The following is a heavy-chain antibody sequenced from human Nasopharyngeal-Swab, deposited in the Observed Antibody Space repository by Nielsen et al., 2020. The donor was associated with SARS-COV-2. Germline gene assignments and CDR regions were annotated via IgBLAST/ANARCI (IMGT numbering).Heavy chain of an antibody. D-gene: IGHD2-15*01. CDR3: ARRDRYCSGGSCYGENAFDI. J-gene: IGHJ3*02. CDR2: IKQDGSEK. CDR1: GFTFRSYW. V-gene: IGHV3-7*03. Sequence: GESLKISCAASGFTFRSYWMSLVRQAPGKGLEWVANIKQDGSEKYYVDSVKGRFTISRDNAKNSLYLQMNSLRAEDTAVYYCARRDRYCSGGSCYGENAFDIWGQGTMVTVSS.